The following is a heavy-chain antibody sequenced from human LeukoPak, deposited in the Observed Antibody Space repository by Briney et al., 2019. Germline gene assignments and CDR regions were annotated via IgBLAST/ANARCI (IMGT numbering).Heavy chain of an antibody. J-gene: IGHJ4*02. CDR2: ITTRSDYT. V-gene: IGHV3-11*06. CDR1: GFTVSNNY. D-gene: IGHD3-9*01. Sequence: GGSLRLSCAASGFTVSNNYMTWVRQAPGKGLEWISSITTRSDYTYYTDSVEGRFTISRDDAKNSLFLQMNSLRVEDTAIYYCARGGTGSENDYWGQGILVTVSS. CDR3: ARGGTGSENDY.